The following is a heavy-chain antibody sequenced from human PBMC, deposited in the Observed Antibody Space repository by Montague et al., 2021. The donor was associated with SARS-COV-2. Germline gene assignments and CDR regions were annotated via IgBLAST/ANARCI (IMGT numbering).Heavy chain of an antibody. CDR3: ARYGSGKYHADYSGSYHLDY. CDR2: IYCSGSI. J-gene: IGHJ4*02. CDR1: GGSISSYY. Sequence: SETLSLTCTVSGGSISSYYWGWIRQPPGKGLEWIGYIYCSGSINYNPSLKSRVTISVDTSKNQFSLKLSSVTAADTAVYYCARYGSGKYHADYSGSYHLDYWGQGTLVTVSS. V-gene: IGHV4-59*01. D-gene: IGHD1-26*01.